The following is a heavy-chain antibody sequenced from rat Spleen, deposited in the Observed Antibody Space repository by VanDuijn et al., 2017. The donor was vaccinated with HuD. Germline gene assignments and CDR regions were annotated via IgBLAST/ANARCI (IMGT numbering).Heavy chain of an antibody. D-gene: IGHD4-3*01. CDR1: GFTFSDYI. Sequence: EVQLVESGGGLVQPGRSLKLSCAASGFTFSDYIMAWVRQAPKKGLEWVATIRYDGGSTYYRDSVKGRFTIYRDNAKITLYLQMDSLRSEDTATYYCARHEGNSGYYFDYWGQGVMVTVSS. CDR2: IRYDGGST. J-gene: IGHJ2*01. CDR3: ARHEGNSGYYFDY. V-gene: IGHV5-7*01.